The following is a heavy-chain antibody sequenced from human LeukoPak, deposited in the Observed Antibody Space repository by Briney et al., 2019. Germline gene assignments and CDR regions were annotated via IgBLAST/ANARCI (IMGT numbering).Heavy chain of an antibody. CDR1: GFTFTNYA. J-gene: IGHJ4*02. CDR2: IVGSGDTT. V-gene: IGHV3-23*01. Sequence: GGSLRLSCAASGFTFTNYAMTWVRQTPGKGLQWVSTIVGSGDTTFHADSVRGRFTISRDNSKNTIFLQMNSLTADDTAVYHCAKSKGSGTYTFDYWGQGALVTVSS. CDR3: AKSKGSGTYTFDY. D-gene: IGHD3-10*01.